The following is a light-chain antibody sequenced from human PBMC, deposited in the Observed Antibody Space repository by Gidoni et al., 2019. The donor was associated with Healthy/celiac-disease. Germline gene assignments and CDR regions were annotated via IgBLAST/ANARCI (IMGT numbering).Light chain of an antibody. J-gene: IGKJ1*01. CDR3: QQYGSSPRT. CDR1: QSVSSSY. Sequence: TQSAGTLSLSPGERATLSCRASQSVSSSYLAWYQQKPGQAPRLLIYGASSRATGSPDRFSGSGSGTDFTLTISRLEPEEFAVYYCQQYGSSPRTFGQGTKVEIK. CDR2: GAS. V-gene: IGKV3-20*01.